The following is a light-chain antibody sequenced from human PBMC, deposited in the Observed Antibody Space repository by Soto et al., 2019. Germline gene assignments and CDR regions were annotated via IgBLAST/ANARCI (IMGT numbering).Light chain of an antibody. Sequence: SYELTQPPSVSVAPGQTARITCGGNSIGGKTVHWYQQKPGQAPVLVVYDDSDRPSGIPERFSGSNSGNTASLTIRRVEAGDEADYYCQVWITSNDHVIFGGGTKLTVL. J-gene: IGLJ2*01. CDR2: DDS. CDR3: QVWITSNDHVI. V-gene: IGLV3-21*02. CDR1: SIGGKT.